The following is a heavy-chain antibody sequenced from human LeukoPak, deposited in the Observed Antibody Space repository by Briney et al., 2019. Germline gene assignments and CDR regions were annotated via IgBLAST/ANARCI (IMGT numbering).Heavy chain of an antibody. V-gene: IGHV3-30*02. CDR3: TKDRPEAYFDY. J-gene: IGHJ4*02. CDR1: GFIFSTYG. Sequence: GGSLRLSCAASGFIFSTYGMHWVRQAPGKGLEWVAFIRSDGSIKYYADSVKGRFTISRDNSKNTLYLQMNSLRAEDTAVYFCTKDRPEAYFDYWGQGTLVTVSS. D-gene: IGHD2-2*01. CDR2: IRSDGSIK.